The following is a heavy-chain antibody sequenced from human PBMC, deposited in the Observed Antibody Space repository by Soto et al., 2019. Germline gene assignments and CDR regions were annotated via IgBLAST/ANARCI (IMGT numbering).Heavy chain of an antibody. D-gene: IGHD3-10*01. V-gene: IGHV4-34*01. CDR1: GGSFSGYY. CDR3: AGGLRRGTYYYGSGSYYYGMDV. Sequence: SETLSLTCAVYGGSFSGYYWSWIRQPPGKGLEWIGEINHSGSTNYNPSLKSRVTISVDTSKNQFSLKLSSVTAADTAVYYCAGGLRRGTYYYGSGSYYYGMDVWGQGTTVTVSS. J-gene: IGHJ6*02. CDR2: INHSGST.